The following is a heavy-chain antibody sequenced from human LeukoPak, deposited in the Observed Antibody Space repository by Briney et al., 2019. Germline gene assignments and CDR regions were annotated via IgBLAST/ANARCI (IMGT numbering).Heavy chain of an antibody. J-gene: IGHJ3*02. CDR1: GYSISSGYY. D-gene: IGHD2-15*01. V-gene: IGHV4-38-2*02. CDR3: ARAYCSGASCRDAFDI. CDR2: IYHSGST. Sequence: PSETLSLPCSVSGYSISSGYYWGWIRQPPGKGLQWISTIYHSGSTFYNPSLQSRVTISIDTSNNQFSLRLSSVTAADTAVYYCARAYCSGASCRDAFDIWGQGTMVTVFS.